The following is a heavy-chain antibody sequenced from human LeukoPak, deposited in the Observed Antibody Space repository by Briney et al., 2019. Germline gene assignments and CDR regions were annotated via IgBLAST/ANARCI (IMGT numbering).Heavy chain of an antibody. V-gene: IGHV1-18*01. CDR3: AKMGASSGYSPIDY. J-gene: IGHJ4*02. D-gene: IGHD3-22*01. CDR1: GYSYTSYG. CDR2: ISAYDGNT. Sequence: VASVNVSCKTSGYSYTSYGFSWVRQAPAQGLEWMGWISAYDGNTNYAQKVQGRVTMTTDSSTSTAYMELRSLRSDDTAVYYCAKMGASSGYSPIDYWGQGTLVTVSA.